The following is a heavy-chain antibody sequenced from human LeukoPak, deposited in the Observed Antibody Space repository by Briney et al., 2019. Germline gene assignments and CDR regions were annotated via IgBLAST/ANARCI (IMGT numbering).Heavy chain of an antibody. CDR1: GYTFTSYA. CDR3: ARDYYGSGSCLYYYYGMNV. Sequence: ASVKVSCKASGYTFTSYAMHWVRQAPGQRLEWMGWINAGNGNTKYSQKFQGRVTITRDTSASTAYMELSSLRSEDTAVYYCARDYYGSGSCLYYYYGMNVWGQGTTVTVSS. CDR2: INAGNGNT. V-gene: IGHV1-3*01. J-gene: IGHJ6*02. D-gene: IGHD3-10*01.